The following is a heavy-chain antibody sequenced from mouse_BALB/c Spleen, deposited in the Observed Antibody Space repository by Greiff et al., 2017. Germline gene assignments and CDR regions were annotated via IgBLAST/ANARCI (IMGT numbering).Heavy chain of an antibody. Sequence: EVQGVESGGGLVQPGGSLRLSCATSGFIFSDFYMEWVRQPPGKRLEWIVASRNKANDYTTEYSASVKGRFIVSRDTSQSIFYLQMNALRAEDTAIYYCARGALLTGHFDYWGQGTTLTVSS. D-gene: IGHD4-1*01. CDR1: GFIFSDFY. V-gene: IGHV7-1*02. CDR2: SRNKANDYTT. CDR3: ARGALLTGHFDY. J-gene: IGHJ2*01.